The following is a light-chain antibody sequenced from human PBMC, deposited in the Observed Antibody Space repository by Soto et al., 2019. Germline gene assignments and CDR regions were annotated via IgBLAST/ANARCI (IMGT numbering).Light chain of an antibody. J-gene: IGKJ5*01. V-gene: IGKV1-27*01. CDR1: QGISNY. CDR3: QQYETFPGT. Sequence: DIQMTQYPSSLSASVGDRVTITCGATQGISNYLAWYQQKPGKVPKLLIYAASTLQSGVPSRFSGSGYGTKFTLTIASMKPDDFATYYCQQYETFPGTFGPGTRLEIK. CDR2: AAS.